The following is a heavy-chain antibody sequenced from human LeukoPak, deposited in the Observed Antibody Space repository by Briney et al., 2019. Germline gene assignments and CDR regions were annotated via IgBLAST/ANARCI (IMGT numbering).Heavy chain of an antibody. Sequence: KPSETLSLTXTVSGGSISSNYWNWIRQPPGKGLEWIAYIYYSGSTNHNPSLKSRVTISVDTSKNQFSLKLSSVTAADTAVYYCARDLSSSSSMDVWGKGTTVTVSS. J-gene: IGHJ6*04. CDR2: IYYSGST. CDR3: ARDLSSSSSMDV. D-gene: IGHD6-6*01. CDR1: GGSISSNY. V-gene: IGHV4-59*01.